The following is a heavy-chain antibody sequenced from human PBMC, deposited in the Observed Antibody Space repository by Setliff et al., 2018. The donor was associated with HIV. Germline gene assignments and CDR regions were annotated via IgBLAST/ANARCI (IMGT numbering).Heavy chain of an antibody. CDR2: ISAYNGNT. CDR1: GYTFTSYD. Sequence: APVKVSCKASGYTFTSYDISWVRQAPGQGLEWMGWISAYNGNTNYAQKLQGRVTMTTDTSTSQAYMELRSLRSDHTAVYYGAREIGDYYDSSGYYPPTDYYYGMDVWGQGTTVTVSS. D-gene: IGHD3-22*01. V-gene: IGHV1-18*01. CDR3: AREIGDYYDSSGYYPPTDYYYGMDV. J-gene: IGHJ6*02.